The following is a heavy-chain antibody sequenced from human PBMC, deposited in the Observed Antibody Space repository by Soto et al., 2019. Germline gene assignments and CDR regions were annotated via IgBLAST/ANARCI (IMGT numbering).Heavy chain of an antibody. J-gene: IGHJ6*02. CDR1: GFTFSTYE. Sequence: PGGSLRLSCAASGFTFSTYEMNWVRQAPGKGLEWVSYISSSGSTIYYADSVKGRFTISRDNAKNALHLQMSSLRAEDTAVYYCARDLQGFIAAAAEFMYYPGLDIWGQGTTFTVSS. CDR2: ISSSGSTI. D-gene: IGHD6-13*01. CDR3: ARDLQGFIAAAAEFMYYPGLDI. V-gene: IGHV3-48*03.